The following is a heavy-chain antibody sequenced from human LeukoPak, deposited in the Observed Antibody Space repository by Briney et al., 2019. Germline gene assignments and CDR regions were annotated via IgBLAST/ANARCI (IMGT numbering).Heavy chain of an antibody. V-gene: IGHV3-30-3*01. J-gene: IGHJ4*02. CDR2: IFYDAINK. CDR3: MGDYCTSTSCSTTF. CDR1: GFTFSSYT. Sequence: GGSLRLSCAASGFTFSSYTMHWVRQAPGKGLEWVAVIFYDAINKYYADSVKGRFTISRDNAKRSLYLQMNSLRAEDTAVYYCMGDYCTSTSCSTTFWGQGILVTVSS. D-gene: IGHD2-2*02.